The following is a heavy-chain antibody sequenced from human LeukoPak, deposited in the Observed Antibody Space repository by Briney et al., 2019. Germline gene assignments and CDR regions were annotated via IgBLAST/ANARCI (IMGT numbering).Heavy chain of an antibody. CDR3: ARNFYDSLTGYEHYFDF. J-gene: IGHJ4*02. CDR2: ISAYNGET. Sequence: GASVKVSCQAFGYSFTSFGITWVRQAPGQGLEWMGWISAYNGETKYAQNFQGRIAMTTDTSTSTAYLELRSLSSDDTALYYCARNFYDSLTGYEHYFDFWGPGTQVTVSS. V-gene: IGHV1-18*01. CDR1: GYSFTSFG. D-gene: IGHD3-9*01.